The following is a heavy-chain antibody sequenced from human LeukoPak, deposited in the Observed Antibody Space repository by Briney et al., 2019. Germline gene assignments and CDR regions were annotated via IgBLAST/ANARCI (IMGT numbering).Heavy chain of an antibody. V-gene: IGHV3-30*03. CDR3: AREGYYGSGSPPSLYFDY. D-gene: IGHD3-10*01. Sequence: GGSLRLSCEGSAFIFSGHWMNWVRQAPGKGLEWVAVTSSDLNVKLYADSVKGRFTISRDNSRSTLYLQMNSLRPEDTAIYYCAREGYYGSGSPPSLYFDYWGQGTLVTVSS. CDR2: TSSDLNVK. J-gene: IGHJ4*02. CDR1: AFIFSGHW.